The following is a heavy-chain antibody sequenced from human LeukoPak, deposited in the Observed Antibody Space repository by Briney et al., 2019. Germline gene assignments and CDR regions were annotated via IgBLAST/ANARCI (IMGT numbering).Heavy chain of an antibody. J-gene: IGHJ4*02. CDR1: GGTFSSYA. Sequence: GSSVKVSCKAPGGTFSSYAISWVRQAPGQGLEWMGRIIPIFGIANYAQKFQGRVTITADKSTSTAYMELSSLRSEDTAVYYCAGEDVWGSYRRLFDYWGQGTLVTVSS. D-gene: IGHD3-16*02. CDR2: IIPIFGIA. V-gene: IGHV1-69*04. CDR3: AGEDVWGSYRRLFDY.